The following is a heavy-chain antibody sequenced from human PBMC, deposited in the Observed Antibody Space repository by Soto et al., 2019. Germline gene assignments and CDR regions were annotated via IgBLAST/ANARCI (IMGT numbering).Heavy chain of an antibody. D-gene: IGHD6-13*01. J-gene: IGHJ5*02. CDR1: GFTFRSYS. V-gene: IGHV3-48*02. CDR2: ISISGTAI. Sequence: GGSLRLSCAASGFTFRSYSMNGVRQAPGKGLEWVSYISISGTAIYYADSVKGRFTISRDDAKNALYLQMNSLRDEDTSVYYCARDHRIAGSFDPWGQGALLTVSS. CDR3: ARDHRIAGSFDP.